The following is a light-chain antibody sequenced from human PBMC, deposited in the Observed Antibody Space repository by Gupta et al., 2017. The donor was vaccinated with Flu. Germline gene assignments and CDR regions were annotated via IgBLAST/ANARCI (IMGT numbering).Light chain of an antibody. CDR2: GAS. Sequence: EIVLTQSPGSLSLSPGERATLSCRASQTVDGSYLAWYQQQPGQAPRLLIYGASSRATGIPDRFSGSGCGTDFTLTISRREPEDFAVYYCQQDGSSPAYTFGQATKLEI. CDR1: QTVDGSY. J-gene: IGKJ2*01. CDR3: QQDGSSPAYT. V-gene: IGKV3-20*01.